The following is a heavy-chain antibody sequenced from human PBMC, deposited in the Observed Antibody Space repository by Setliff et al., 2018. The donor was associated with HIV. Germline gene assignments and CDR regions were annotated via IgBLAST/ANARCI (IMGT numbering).Heavy chain of an antibody. Sequence: ASVKVSCKASGYTFNNYYMHWVRQAPGQGLEWMGIINPSDNRTYYAQKFQGRVTITADESMSTAYMELSSLRSEDTAVYYCAIYSSNWWGWFDPWGQGTLVTVSS. D-gene: IGHD2-2*01. CDR1: GYTFNNYY. V-gene: IGHV1-46*02. CDR2: INPSDNRT. CDR3: AIYSSNWWGWFDP. J-gene: IGHJ5*02.